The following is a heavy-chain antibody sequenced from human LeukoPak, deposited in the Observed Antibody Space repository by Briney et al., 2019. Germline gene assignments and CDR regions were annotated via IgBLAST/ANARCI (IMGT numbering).Heavy chain of an antibody. Sequence: GGSLRLSCAASGFTFNDYAMHWVRQAPGKGLEWVSLSWDSGNTYFADSVKGRFTISRDNSKNTLYLQMNSLRAEDTAVYYCTSYDSSGDDVFDIWGQGTMVTVSS. CDR3: TSYDSSGDDVFDI. J-gene: IGHJ3*02. D-gene: IGHD3-22*01. V-gene: IGHV3-43D*03. CDR2: SWDSGNT. CDR1: GFTFNDYA.